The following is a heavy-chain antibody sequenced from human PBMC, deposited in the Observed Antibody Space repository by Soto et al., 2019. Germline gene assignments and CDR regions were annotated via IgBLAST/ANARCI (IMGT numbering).Heavy chain of an antibody. J-gene: IGHJ2*01. D-gene: IGHD3-10*01. V-gene: IGHV3-73*01. CDR1: GFTFSGSA. CDR2: IRNKINSYAT. CDR3: TTLRGVDGGIGGRYFDL. Sequence: TGGSLRLSCAASGFTFSGSAMHWVRQASGKGLEWVGRIRNKINSYATVYAASVKGRFTISRDDSKNSAYLQMNSLKAEDTAIYYCTTLRGVDGGIGGRYFDLWGRGTLVTVSS.